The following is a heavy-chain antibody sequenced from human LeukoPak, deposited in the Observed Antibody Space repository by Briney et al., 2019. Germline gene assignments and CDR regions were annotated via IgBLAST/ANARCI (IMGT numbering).Heavy chain of an antibody. Sequence: PGGSLRLSCAASGFTFSSYEMNWVRQAPGKGLEWVANINQAGSVQYYVDSVKGRFTISRDDAKNSLYVQMNSLREEDTAVYYCARVGYSGWNLEYWGQGTLVTVSS. CDR3: ARVGYSGWNLEY. V-gene: IGHV3-7*01. D-gene: IGHD5-12*01. CDR2: INQAGSVQ. CDR1: GFTFSSYE. J-gene: IGHJ4*02.